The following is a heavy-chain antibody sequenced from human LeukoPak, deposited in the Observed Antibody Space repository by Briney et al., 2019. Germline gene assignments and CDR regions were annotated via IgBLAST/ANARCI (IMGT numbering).Heavy chain of an antibody. V-gene: IGHV4-34*01. CDR1: GESFSGYY. J-gene: IGHJ3*02. D-gene: IGHD2-15*01. CDR3: ARGGYCSGGSCYYDAFDI. CDR2: INHSGST. Sequence: SETLSLTCAVYGESFSGYYWSWIRQPPGKGLEWIGEINHSGSTNYNPSLKSRVTISVDTSKNQFSLKLSSVTAADTAGYYCARGGYCSGGSCYYDAFDIWGQGTMVTVSS.